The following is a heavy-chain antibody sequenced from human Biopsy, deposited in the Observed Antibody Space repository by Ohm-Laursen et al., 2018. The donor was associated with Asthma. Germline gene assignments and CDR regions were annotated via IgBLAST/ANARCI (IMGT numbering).Heavy chain of an antibody. Sequence: SSVKVSCKSLGGTFNTYVISWVRQAPGQGLEWMGGINSVFGTTTYPQKFQDRVTITADDSTSTVYMELSSLRSEDTAVYYCARRAGSCISRTCYSLDFWGQGTLVTVSS. J-gene: IGHJ4*02. D-gene: IGHD2-2*01. V-gene: IGHV1-69*01. CDR1: GGTFNTYV. CDR2: INSVFGTT. CDR3: ARRAGSCISRTCYSLDF.